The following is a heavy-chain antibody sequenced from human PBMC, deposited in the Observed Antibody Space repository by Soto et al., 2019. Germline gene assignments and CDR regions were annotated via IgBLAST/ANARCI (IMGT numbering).Heavy chain of an antibody. V-gene: IGHV3-23*01. CDR1: GFTFSSYA. CDR3: ARRGSGSYYDY. Sequence: EVQLLESGGGLVQPGGSLRLSCAASGFTFSSYAMNWVRQAPGKGLEWVSVISGSGGSTYYADSVKGRFTISRDNSKNTLYLQMTSLRAADTAVYYCARRGSGSYYDYWGQGTLVTVSS. J-gene: IGHJ4*02. D-gene: IGHD1-26*01. CDR2: ISGSGGST.